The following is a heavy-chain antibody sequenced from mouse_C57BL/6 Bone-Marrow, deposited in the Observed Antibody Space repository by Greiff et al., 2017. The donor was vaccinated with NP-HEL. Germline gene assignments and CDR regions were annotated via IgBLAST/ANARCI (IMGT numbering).Heavy chain of an antibody. V-gene: IGHV5-9-1*02. CDR2: ISSGGDSI. CDR3: TRVRRGRLAY. D-gene: IGHD3-3*01. Sequence: EVMLVESGEGLVKPGGSLKLSCAASGFTFRSYAMSWVRQTPEQRLEWVAYISSGGDSIYYADTVKGRFTISRSNARNTLYLQMSSLKSEDTAMYYCTRVRRGRLAYWGQGTLVTVSA. J-gene: IGHJ3*01. CDR1: GFTFRSYA.